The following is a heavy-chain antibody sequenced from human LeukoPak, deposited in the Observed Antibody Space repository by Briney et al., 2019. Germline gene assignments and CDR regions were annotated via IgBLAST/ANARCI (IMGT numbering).Heavy chain of an antibody. Sequence: SGESLKISCKGSGYSFTSYWIGWVRQMPGKGLEWMGIIYPGDSDTRYSPSFQGQVTISADKSISTAYLQWSSLKASDTAMYYCARLGFYYGSGSYYNSPDYWGQGTLVTVSS. V-gene: IGHV5-51*01. J-gene: IGHJ4*02. D-gene: IGHD3-10*01. CDR3: ARLGFYYGSGSYYNSPDY. CDR1: GYSFTSYW. CDR2: IYPGDSDT.